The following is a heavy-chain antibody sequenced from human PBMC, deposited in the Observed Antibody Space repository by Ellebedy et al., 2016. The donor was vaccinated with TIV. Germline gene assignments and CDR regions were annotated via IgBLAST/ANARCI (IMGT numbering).Heavy chain of an antibody. D-gene: IGHD3-3*01. CDR2: ISSNGGST. CDR3: VGGITIFGYPAYGMDV. Sequence: GGSLRLSXSASGLTFSSYAMHWVRQAPGKGLEYVSAISSNGGSTYYADSVKGRFTISRDNSKNTLYLQMSSLRAEDTAVYYCVGGITIFGYPAYGMDVWGQGTTVTVSS. J-gene: IGHJ6*02. CDR1: GLTFSSYA. V-gene: IGHV3-64D*06.